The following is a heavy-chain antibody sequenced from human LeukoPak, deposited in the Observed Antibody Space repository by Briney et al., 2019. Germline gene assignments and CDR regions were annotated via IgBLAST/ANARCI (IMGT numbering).Heavy chain of an antibody. CDR1: GFTFSSYA. D-gene: IGHD3-16*01. Sequence: GGSLRLSCAASGFTFSSYAMSWVRQAPGKGLEWVSSISGSGSSTYYADSVKGRFTISRDNSKNTLFLQMNSLKADDTAVYYCAKGGGGVLASWGQGTLVTVSS. V-gene: IGHV3-23*01. CDR3: AKGGGGVLAS. CDR2: ISGSGSST. J-gene: IGHJ4*02.